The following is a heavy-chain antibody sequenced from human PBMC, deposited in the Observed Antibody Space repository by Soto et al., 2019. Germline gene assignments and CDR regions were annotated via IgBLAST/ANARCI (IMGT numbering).Heavy chain of an antibody. CDR3: ARDGADYDILTGYYDYYYHGMDV. CDR2: ISTSSSAI. V-gene: IGHV3-21*02. CDR1: GFAFRSYG. Sequence: EVQLVESGGGLVKPGGSLRLSCVASGFAFRSYGMNWVRQAPGKGLEWVSSISTSSSAIYYTDLVKGRFTISRDKARNSLYLQMKSLRAEDTAVYFCARDGADYDILTGYYDYYYHGMDVWGQGTTVTVSS. J-gene: IGHJ6*02. D-gene: IGHD3-9*01.